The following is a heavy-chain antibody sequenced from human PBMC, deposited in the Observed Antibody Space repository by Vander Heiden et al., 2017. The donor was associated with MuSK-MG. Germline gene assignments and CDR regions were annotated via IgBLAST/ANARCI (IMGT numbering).Heavy chain of an antibody. Sequence: QVQLVQSGAEVKKPGASVKVSCKASGYPFTGYYMHWGPQAPGQGLEWMGWINPNSGGTNYAQKCQGRVTMTRDTSSSTAYMELSRLRSDDTAVYYCARDPNALGTFQIAAAPLQNWFDPWGQGTLVTVSS. V-gene: IGHV1-2*02. J-gene: IGHJ5*02. CDR3: ARDPNALGTFQIAAAPLQNWFDP. CDR1: GYPFTGYY. CDR2: INPNSGGT. D-gene: IGHD6-13*01.